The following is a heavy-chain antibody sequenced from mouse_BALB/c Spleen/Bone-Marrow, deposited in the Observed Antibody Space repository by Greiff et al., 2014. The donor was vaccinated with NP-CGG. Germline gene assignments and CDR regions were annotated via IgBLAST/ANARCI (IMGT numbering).Heavy chain of an antibody. D-gene: IGHD2-4*01. Sequence: VQLKESGGDLVKPGGSLKLSCAASGFTFSSYGMSWVRQIPDKRLEWVATISSGGSYTFYPDSVKGRFTISRDNAKNTLNLQMTSQKSEDTAMYYCARRRDYDYFDYWGQGTTLTVSS. J-gene: IGHJ2*01. CDR2: ISSGGSYT. CDR3: ARRRDYDYFDY. V-gene: IGHV5-6*01. CDR1: GFTFSSYG.